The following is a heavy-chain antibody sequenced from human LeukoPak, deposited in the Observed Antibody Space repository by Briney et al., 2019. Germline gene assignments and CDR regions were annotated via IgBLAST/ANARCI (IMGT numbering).Heavy chain of an antibody. D-gene: IGHD1-26*01. J-gene: IGHJ6*02. CDR3: ARDAEPRQYYYCYGMDV. CDR2: INPNSGGT. CDR1: GYTFTGYY. V-gene: IGHV1-2*02. Sequence: ASVKVSCKASGYTFTGYYMHWVRQAPGQGLEWMGWINPNSGGTNYAQKFQGRVTMTRDTSISTAYMELSRLRSDDTAVYHCARDAEPRQYYYCYGMDVWGQGTTVTVSS.